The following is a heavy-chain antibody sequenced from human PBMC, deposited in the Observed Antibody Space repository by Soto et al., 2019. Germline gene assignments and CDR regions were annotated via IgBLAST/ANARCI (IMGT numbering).Heavy chain of an antibody. V-gene: IGHV3-30*18. J-gene: IGHJ4*02. D-gene: IGHD5-18*01. CDR2: ISYDGSNK. Sequence: GGSLRLSCAASGFTFSSYGMHWVRQAPGKGLEWVTVISYDGSNKYYADSVKGRFTISRDNSKNTLYLQMNSLRAEDTAVYYCAKSGYHRWYFDYWGRGTLVTVSS. CDR3: AKSGYHRWYFDY. CDR1: GFTFSSYG.